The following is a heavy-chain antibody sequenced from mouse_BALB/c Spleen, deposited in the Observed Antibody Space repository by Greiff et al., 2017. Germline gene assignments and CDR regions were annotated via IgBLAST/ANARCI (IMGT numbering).Heavy chain of an antibody. CDR1: GFSLTSYG. CDR3: AEGFLPFAY. J-gene: IGHJ3*01. V-gene: IGHV2-9*02. CDR2: IWAGGST. Sequence: QVQLQQSGPGLVAPSQSLSITCTVSGFSLTSYGVHWVRQPPGKGLEWLGVIWAGGSTNYNSALMSRLSISKDNSKSQVFLKMNSLQTDDTAMYYCAEGFLPFAYWGQGTLVTVSA. D-gene: IGHD3-3*01.